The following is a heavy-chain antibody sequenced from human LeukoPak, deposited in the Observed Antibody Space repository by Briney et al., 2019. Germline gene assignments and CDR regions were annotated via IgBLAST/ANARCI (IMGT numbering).Heavy chain of an antibody. CDR1: GFTFSSYA. CDR3: AKDYLYRSSSN. CDR2: ISGGGDST. J-gene: IGHJ4*02. V-gene: IGHV3-23*01. Sequence: GGSLRLSCAASGFTFSSYAMTWVRQAPGKGPEWVSAISGGGDSTYYADSVKGRFTISRDNSKNTLNLQMSSLRVEDAAVYYCAKDYLYRSSSNWGQGTLVTVSS. D-gene: IGHD6-6*01.